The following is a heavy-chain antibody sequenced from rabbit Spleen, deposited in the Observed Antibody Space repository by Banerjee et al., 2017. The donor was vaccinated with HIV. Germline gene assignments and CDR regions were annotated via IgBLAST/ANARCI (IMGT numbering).Heavy chain of an antibody. J-gene: IGHJ4*01. CDR1: GFSFSSGYW. D-gene: IGHD6-1*01. Sequence: QQQLEESGGDLVKPGASLTLTCTASGFSFSSGYWICWVRQAPGKGLEWIGCIYTGSGSTYYASWAKGRFTVSKTSSTTVTLQMTSLTDADTATYFCARGYGGGSDGYLILYYFNLWGQGTLVTVS. V-gene: IGHV1S45*01. CDR3: ARGYGGGSDGYLILYYFNL. CDR2: IYTGSGST.